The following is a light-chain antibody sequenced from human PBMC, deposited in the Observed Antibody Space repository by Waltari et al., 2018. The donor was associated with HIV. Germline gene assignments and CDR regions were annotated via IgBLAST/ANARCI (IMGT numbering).Light chain of an antibody. Sequence: QSALTQPASVSGSPGQSITISCPGTSSDVGGYNYVSWYQQHPGKAPKFMIYEVSNRPSGVSNRFSGSKSGNTASLTISGLQAEDEADYYCSSYTSTSTGVFGTGTKVTVL. CDR3: SSYTSTSTGV. CDR2: EVS. CDR1: SSDVGGYNY. J-gene: IGLJ1*01. V-gene: IGLV2-14*01.